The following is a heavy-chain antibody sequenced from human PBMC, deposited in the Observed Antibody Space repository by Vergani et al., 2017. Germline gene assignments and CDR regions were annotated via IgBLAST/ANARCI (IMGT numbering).Heavy chain of an antibody. Sequence: EVQLVESGGGLVKPGGSLRLSCAASGFTLSSYSMNWVRQAPGKGLEWVSSISSSSSYIYYADSVKGRFTISRDNAKNSLYLQMNSLRAEDTAVYYCARDKDSSGWYGVFDYWGQGTLVTVSS. V-gene: IGHV3-21*01. CDR3: ARDKDSSGWYGVFDY. J-gene: IGHJ4*02. CDR2: ISSSSSYI. CDR1: GFTLSSYS. D-gene: IGHD6-19*01.